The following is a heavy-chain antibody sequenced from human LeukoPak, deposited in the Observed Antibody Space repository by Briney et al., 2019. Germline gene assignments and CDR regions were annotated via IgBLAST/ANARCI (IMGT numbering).Heavy chain of an antibody. CDR3: ARGGTGSYRHYYFDY. Sequence: GGSLRLSCAGSGFTFSNYWMHWVRQAPGKGLVWVSRINSDGRSTSYADSVKGRFTISRDNAKNTLYLQVNSLRAEDTAVYYCARGGTGSYRHYYFDYWGQGTLVTVSS. CDR2: INSDGRST. D-gene: IGHD3-16*02. V-gene: IGHV3-74*01. J-gene: IGHJ4*02. CDR1: GFTFSNYW.